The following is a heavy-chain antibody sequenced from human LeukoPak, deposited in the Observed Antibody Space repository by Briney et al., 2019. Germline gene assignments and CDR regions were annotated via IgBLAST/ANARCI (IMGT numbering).Heavy chain of an antibody. CDR1: GFTFSSYS. D-gene: IGHD1-26*01. CDR3: ARARSASYSAFDI. J-gene: IGHJ3*02. V-gene: IGHV3-21*01. Sequence: PGGSLRLSCAASGFTFSSYSMNWVRQAPGKGLEWVSSISSSSSYIYYADSVKGRFTISRDNAKNSLYLQMNSLRAEGTAVYYCARARSASYSAFDIWGQGTMVTVSS. CDR2: ISSSSSYI.